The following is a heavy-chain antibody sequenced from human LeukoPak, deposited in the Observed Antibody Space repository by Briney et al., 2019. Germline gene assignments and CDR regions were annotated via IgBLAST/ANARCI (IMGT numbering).Heavy chain of an antibody. D-gene: IGHD5-24*01. CDR1: GGSISSYY. CDR3: AREGYNGLVDY. CDR2: IYYSGST. J-gene: IGHJ4*02. V-gene: IGHV4-59*01. Sequence: SETLSLTCTVSGGSISSYYWSWIRQPPGKGLEWIGYIYYSGSTNYNPSLKSRVTISVDTSKNQFSLKLSSVTAADTAVYYCAREGYNGLVDYWGQGTLVTVSS.